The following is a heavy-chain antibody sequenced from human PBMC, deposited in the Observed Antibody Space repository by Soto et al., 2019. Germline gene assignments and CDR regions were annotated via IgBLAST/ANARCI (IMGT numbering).Heavy chain of an antibody. CDR2: ISYDGSNK. CDR3: ARDHYDFWSGFYYYYGMDV. CDR1: GFTFSSYA. D-gene: IGHD3-3*01. J-gene: IGHJ6*02. Sequence: GGSLRLSCAASGFTFSSYAMHWVRQAPGKGLEWVAVISYDGSNKYYADSVKGRFTVSRDNSKNTLYLQMNSLRAEDTAVYYCARDHYDFWSGFYYYYGMDVWGQGTTVTVSS. V-gene: IGHV3-30-3*01.